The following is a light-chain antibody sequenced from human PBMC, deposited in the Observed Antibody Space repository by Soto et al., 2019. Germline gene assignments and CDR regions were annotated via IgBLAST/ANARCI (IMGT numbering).Light chain of an antibody. CDR1: SSDVGGYNY. J-gene: IGLJ1*01. CDR2: DVS. CDR3: CSCAGSYFYV. V-gene: IGLV2-11*01. Sequence: QSVLTQPRSVSGSPGQSVTISCTGTSSDVGGYNYVSWYQQHPGKAPKLMIYDVSKRPSGVPDRFSGSKSGNTASLTISGLQAEDEADYYCCSCAGSYFYVFGTGTKVTVL.